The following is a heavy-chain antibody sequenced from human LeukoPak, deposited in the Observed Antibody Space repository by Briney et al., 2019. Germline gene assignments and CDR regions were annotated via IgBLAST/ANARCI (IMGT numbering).Heavy chain of an antibody. Sequence: GGSLRLSCAASGFTISTYGMHWVRQAPGKGLEWVAVIWYDGSNKYYADTVKGRFTISRDNSKNTLYLQMNSLRAEDTAVYYCARDAYYDSTGLSAFDIWGQGTMVTVSS. CDR2: IWYDGSNK. CDR1: GFTISTYG. J-gene: IGHJ3*02. CDR3: ARDAYYDSTGLSAFDI. V-gene: IGHV3-33*08. D-gene: IGHD3-22*01.